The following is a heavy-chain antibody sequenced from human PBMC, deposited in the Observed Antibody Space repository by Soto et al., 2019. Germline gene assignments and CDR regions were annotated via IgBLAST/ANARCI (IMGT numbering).Heavy chain of an antibody. Sequence: SETLSLTXSVSGVYITDFYWTWIRQPAGGALEWIGRVYSSGSSSYNPSLKSRVMMSLDTSKRHFSLNLTSVTAADTAVYYCAVGDPPLWGRGTSVTVSS. CDR2: VYSSGSS. J-gene: IGHJ6*02. D-gene: IGHD3-3*01. V-gene: IGHV4-4*07. CDR1: GVYITDFY. CDR3: AVGDPPL.